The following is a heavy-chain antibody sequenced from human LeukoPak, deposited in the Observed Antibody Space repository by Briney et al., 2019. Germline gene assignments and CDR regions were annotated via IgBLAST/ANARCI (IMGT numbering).Heavy chain of an antibody. J-gene: IGHJ4*02. V-gene: IGHV3-74*01. CDR1: GFTFSSYW. CDR3: ARVSVHSSVWCDY. Sequence: GGSLRLSCAASGFTFSSYWMHWVRQAPGKGLVWVSRINSDGSSTTYADSVKGRFTISRDNAKNTLYLQMNSLRADDTAVYYCARVSVHSSVWCDYWGQGTLVTVSS. CDR2: INSDGSST. D-gene: IGHD6-19*01.